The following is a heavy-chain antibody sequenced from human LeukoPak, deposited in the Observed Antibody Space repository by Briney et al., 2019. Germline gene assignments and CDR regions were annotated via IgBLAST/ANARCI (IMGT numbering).Heavy chain of an antibody. CDR1: GFTFSSYS. Sequence: GGSLRLSCAASGFTFSSYSMNWVRQAPGKGLEWVSSISSSSSYIYYADSVKGRFTVSRDNAKNSLYLQMNSLGAEDTAVYYCALYCSGGSCYSDGVYYWGQGTLVTVSS. J-gene: IGHJ4*02. CDR3: ALYCSGGSCYSDGVYY. V-gene: IGHV3-21*01. CDR2: ISSSSSYI. D-gene: IGHD2-15*01.